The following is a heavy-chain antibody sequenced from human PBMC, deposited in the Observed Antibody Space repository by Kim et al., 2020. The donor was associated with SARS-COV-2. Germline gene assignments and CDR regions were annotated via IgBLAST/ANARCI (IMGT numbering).Heavy chain of an antibody. Sequence: GGSLRLSCAASGFTFTAYAMSWVRQAPGKGLEWVATIKQDGSEKYYVDSVKGRFTISRDNAKNSLFLQMNSLRAEYTAVYYCAMGWWFRDYWGQGTLVTVSS. CDR2: IKQDGSEK. J-gene: IGHJ4*02. V-gene: IGHV3-7*01. CDR3: AMGWWFRDY. D-gene: IGHD2-15*01. CDR1: GFTFTAYA.